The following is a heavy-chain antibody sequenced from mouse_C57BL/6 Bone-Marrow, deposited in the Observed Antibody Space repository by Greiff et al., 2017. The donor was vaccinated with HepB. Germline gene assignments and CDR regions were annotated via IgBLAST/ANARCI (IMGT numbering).Heavy chain of an antibody. CDR2: ISDGGSYT. CDR1: GFTFSSYA. CDR3: AREDYYGSSYEGFYAMDY. D-gene: IGHD1-1*01. V-gene: IGHV5-4*01. Sequence: DVKLVESGGGLVKPGGSLKLSCAASGFTFSSYAMSWVRQTPEKRLEWVATISDGGSYTYYPDNVKGRFTISRDNAKNNLYLQMSHLKSEDTAMYYCAREDYYGSSYEGFYAMDYWGQGTSVTVSS. J-gene: IGHJ4*01.